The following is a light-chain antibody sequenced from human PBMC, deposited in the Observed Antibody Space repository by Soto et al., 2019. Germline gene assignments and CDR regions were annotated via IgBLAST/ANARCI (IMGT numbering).Light chain of an antibody. V-gene: IGKV4-1*01. Sequence: DIVMTQSPDSLAVSLGARATINYKSSQSVLYSSNNKNYLAWYQQKPGRPPKLLIYWASTRESGVPDRFSGSGAGTDVTLTISSLQAEDEAVYYCQQYYSTPRAFGQGTKVDIK. CDR2: WAS. J-gene: IGKJ1*01. CDR1: QSVLYSSNNKNY. CDR3: QQYYSTPRA.